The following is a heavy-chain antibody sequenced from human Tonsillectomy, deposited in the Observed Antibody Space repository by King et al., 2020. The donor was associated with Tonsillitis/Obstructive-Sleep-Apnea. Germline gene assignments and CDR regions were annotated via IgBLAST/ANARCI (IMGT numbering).Heavy chain of an antibody. D-gene: IGHD3-22*01. CDR2: IGTSGSPI. V-gene: IGHV3-48*03. CDR1: GFTFSSYE. CDR3: ARGYYYDSSAYYPSP. Sequence: EVQLVESGGGLVQPGGSLRLSCAASGFTFSSYEMNWVRQSPGKGLEWFSYIGTSGSPIYYADSVKGRFTISRDNAKNSLYLQMNSLRAEDTSVYYCARGYYYDSSAYYPSPWGKGTLVTVSS. J-gene: IGHJ5*02.